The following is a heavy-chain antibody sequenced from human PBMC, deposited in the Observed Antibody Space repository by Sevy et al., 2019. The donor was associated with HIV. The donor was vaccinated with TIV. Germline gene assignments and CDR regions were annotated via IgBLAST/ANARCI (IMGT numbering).Heavy chain of an antibody. CDR1: GFTFSSYW. Sequence: GGSLRLSCAASGFTFSSYWMSWVRQAPGKGLEWVANIKQDGSEKYYVDSVKGRFTISRDNAKNSRYLQMNSLRAEDTAVYYCAREPIMITFGGVIVYFDYWGQGTLVTVSS. CDR3: AREPIMITFGGVIVYFDY. V-gene: IGHV3-7*01. J-gene: IGHJ4*02. D-gene: IGHD3-16*02. CDR2: IKQDGSEK.